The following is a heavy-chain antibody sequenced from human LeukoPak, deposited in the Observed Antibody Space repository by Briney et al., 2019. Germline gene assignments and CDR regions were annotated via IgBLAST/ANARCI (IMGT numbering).Heavy chain of an antibody. CDR2: ISAYNGNT. V-gene: IGHV1-18*01. D-gene: IGHD1-1*01. J-gene: IGHJ6*02. Sequence: EASVKVSCKASGYTFTSYDINWVRQAPGQGLEWMGWISAYNGNTNYAQKLQGRVTMTTDTSTSTAYMELRSLRSDDTAVYYCARNSNWNYYYGMDVWGQGTTVTVSS. CDR3: ARNSNWNYYYGMDV. CDR1: GYTFTSYD.